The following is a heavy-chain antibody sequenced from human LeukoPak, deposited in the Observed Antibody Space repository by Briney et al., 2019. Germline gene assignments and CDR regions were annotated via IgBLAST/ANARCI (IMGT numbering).Heavy chain of an antibody. V-gene: IGHV1-69*13. CDR3: ASTIAVAGTDYYGMDV. J-gene: IGHJ6*02. Sequence: SVKVSCKASGGTFSSYAISWVRQAPGQGLEWMGGIIPIFGTANCAQKFQGRVTITADESTSTAYMELSSLRSEDTAVYYCASTIAVAGTDYYGMDVWGQGTTVTVSS. D-gene: IGHD6-19*01. CDR1: GGTFSSYA. CDR2: IIPIFGTA.